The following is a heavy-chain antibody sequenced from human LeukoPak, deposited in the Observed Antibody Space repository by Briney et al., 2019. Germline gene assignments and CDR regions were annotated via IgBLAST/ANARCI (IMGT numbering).Heavy chain of an antibody. J-gene: IGHJ6*02. V-gene: IGHV3-30-3*01. CDR3: ARESVVATTFNYYYYGMDV. CDR1: GFTFSSYA. Sequence: PGGSLRLSCTASGFTFSSYAMSWVRQAPGKGLEWVAVISYDGSNKYYADSVKGRFTISRDNSKNTLYLQMNSLRAEDTAVYYCARESVVATTFNYYYYGMDVWGQGTTVTVSS. D-gene: IGHD5-12*01. CDR2: ISYDGSNK.